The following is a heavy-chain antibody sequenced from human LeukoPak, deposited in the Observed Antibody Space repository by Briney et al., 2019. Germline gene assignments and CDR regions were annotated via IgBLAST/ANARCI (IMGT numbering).Heavy chain of an antibody. V-gene: IGHV3-23*01. D-gene: IGHD3-10*01. J-gene: IGHJ4*02. CDR2: ISGSGGST. CDR1: GFTFSSYA. CDR3: AKGTGERITMVRGVIF. Sequence: GGSLRLSCVASGFTFSSYAMSWVRQARGKGMEWVSAISGSGGSTYYADSVKGRFTISRDNSKNTLYLQMNSLRAEDTAVYYCAKGTGERITMVRGVIFWGQGTLVTVSS.